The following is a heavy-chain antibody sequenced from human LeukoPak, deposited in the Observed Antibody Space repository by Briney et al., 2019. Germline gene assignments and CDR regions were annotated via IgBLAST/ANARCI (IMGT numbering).Heavy chain of an antibody. CDR2: IYTGGGT. CDR3: TRSGYRHPYHFES. V-gene: IGHV3-53*01. CDR1: GFSVRTNF. D-gene: IGHD3-22*01. Sequence: GGSLRLSCAVSGFSVRTNFMSWVRQAPGKGLEWVSVIYTGGGTDHADSVKGRFTISRDNSKKTLSLQMNSLRADDTAIYYCTRSGYRHPYHFESWGQGTLVIVSS. J-gene: IGHJ4*02.